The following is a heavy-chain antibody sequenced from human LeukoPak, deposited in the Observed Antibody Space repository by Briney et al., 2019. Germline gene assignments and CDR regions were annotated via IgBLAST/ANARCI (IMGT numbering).Heavy chain of an antibody. CDR3: AVHLPGDYLDR. J-gene: IGHJ4*02. Sequence: ASVRVSCKASGYAFNIYDSSWVRQATGQGGEWMGWMNPDSGNTGFAQKFQGRVTMTRNTSITTAYMELSSLRFEDTAVYYCAVHLPGDYLDRWGQGTLVTVSS. V-gene: IGHV1-8*01. CDR2: MNPDSGNT. CDR1: GYAFNIYD.